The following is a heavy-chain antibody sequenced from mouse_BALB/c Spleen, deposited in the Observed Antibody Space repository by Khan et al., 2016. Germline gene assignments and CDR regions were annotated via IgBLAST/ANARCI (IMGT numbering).Heavy chain of an antibody. D-gene: IGHD1-1*01. CDR2: IHYNGRN. CDR3: ASPHYYGSDY. CDR1: GYSITSGYR. J-gene: IGHJ2*01. Sequence: EVQLQESGPDLVKPSQSLSLTCTVTGYSITSGYRWHWIRQFPGNKLEWMGYIHYNGRNNYNPSLKSRISITRDPSKNQFFLQLNSVTTADPATYYCASPHYYGSDYWGQGTTLTVSS. V-gene: IGHV3-1*02.